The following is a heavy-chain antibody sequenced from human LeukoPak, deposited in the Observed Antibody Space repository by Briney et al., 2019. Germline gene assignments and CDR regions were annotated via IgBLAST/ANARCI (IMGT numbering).Heavy chain of an antibody. CDR3: AAGRLGSWAFDI. Sequence: TSVKVSCKASGFTFTSSAMQWMRQARGQRLEWIGWIVVGSGNTNYAQKFQERVTITRDMSTSTAYMELSSLRSEDTAVYYCAAGRLGSWAFDIWGQGTMVTVSS. D-gene: IGHD3-16*01. CDR1: GFTFTSSA. J-gene: IGHJ3*02. CDR2: IVVGSGNT. V-gene: IGHV1-58*02.